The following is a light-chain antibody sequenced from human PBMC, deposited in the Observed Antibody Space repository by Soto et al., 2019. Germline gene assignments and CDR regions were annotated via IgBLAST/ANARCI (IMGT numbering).Light chain of an antibody. CDR3: QYYGPAPWT. Sequence: EIVLTQSAGTLSLSPGERTTISCRASQTVRGSYLAWFQQKPGQAPRLLIYAASTRAAGVPDRFSGSGSGTDFFLTINRPEPEDFAVYYCQYYGPAPWTFGQGTKGEIK. CDR2: AAS. V-gene: IGKV3-20*01. J-gene: IGKJ1*01. CDR1: QTVRGSY.